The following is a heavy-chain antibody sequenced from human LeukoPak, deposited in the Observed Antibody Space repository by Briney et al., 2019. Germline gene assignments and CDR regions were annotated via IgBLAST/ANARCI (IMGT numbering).Heavy chain of an antibody. CDR1: GYSISSGYY. CDR2: IYHSGST. J-gene: IGHJ3*02. CDR3: ARDWASTYNFVAFDS. V-gene: IGHV4-38-2*02. D-gene: IGHD5-24*01. Sequence: SETLSLTCTVSGYSISSGYYWGWSRQPPGKGLEWIGSIYHSGSTYYNPSLKSRVTISVDTSKNQFSLKLSSVTAADTAVYYCARDWASTYNFVAFDSWGQGTMVTVSA.